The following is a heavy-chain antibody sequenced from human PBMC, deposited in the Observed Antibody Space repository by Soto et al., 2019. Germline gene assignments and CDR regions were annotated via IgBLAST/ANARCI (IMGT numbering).Heavy chain of an antibody. CDR1: GFTFSSYE. CDR2: ISSSGSTI. V-gene: IGHV3-48*03. CDR3: ARSRVEMATITDIDY. D-gene: IGHD5-12*01. J-gene: IGHJ4*02. Sequence: GGSLRLSCAASGFTFSSYEMNWVRQAPGKGLEWVSYISSSGSTIYYADSVKGRFTISRDNAKNSLYLQMNSLRAEDTAVYYCARSRVEMATITDIDYWGQGTLVTVSS.